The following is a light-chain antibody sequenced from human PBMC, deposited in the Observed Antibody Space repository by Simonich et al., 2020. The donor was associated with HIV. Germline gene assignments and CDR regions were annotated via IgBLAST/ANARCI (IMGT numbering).Light chain of an antibody. Sequence: DIVMTQSPDSLAVSLGERATINCKSSQGVLYSSNYKNYLAWYQQKQGQPPKVLIYWASPRESGVPDRFSGSGSGTDFTLTISSLQAEDVAVYYCQQYYSTPYTFGQGTKLEI. CDR2: WAS. J-gene: IGKJ2*01. CDR3: QQYYSTPYT. CDR1: QGVLYSSNYKNY. V-gene: IGKV4-1*01.